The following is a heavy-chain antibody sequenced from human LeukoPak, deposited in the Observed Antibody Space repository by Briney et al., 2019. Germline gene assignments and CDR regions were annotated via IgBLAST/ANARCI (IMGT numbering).Heavy chain of an antibody. J-gene: IGHJ4*02. V-gene: IGHV4-31*03. CDR2: IYYSGST. CDR3: AREWGYSYGSFDY. CDR1: GGSISSGGYY. Sequence: SETLSLTCTVSGGSISSGGYYWSWIRQHPGQGLEWIGYIYYSGSTYYNPSLKSRVTISVDTSKNQFSLKLSPVTAADTAVYYCAREWGYSYGSFDYWGQGTLVTVSS. D-gene: IGHD5-18*01.